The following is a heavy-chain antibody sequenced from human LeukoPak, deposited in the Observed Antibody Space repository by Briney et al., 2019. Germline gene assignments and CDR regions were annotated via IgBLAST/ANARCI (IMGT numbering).Heavy chain of an antibody. V-gene: IGHV3-11*01. CDR3: TRAVGLGPGAHFDQ. CDR1: GFSFSRYY. J-gene: IGHJ4*02. Sequence: GGSPRLSCAASGFSFSRYYMSWVRQTPGKALEWISYIPTSGISVQYADSVRGRFTASRDDAKNSLHLQMDSLRVEDTAVYYCTRAVGLGPGAHFDQWGQGALVIVSS. D-gene: IGHD1-26*01. CDR2: IPTSGISV.